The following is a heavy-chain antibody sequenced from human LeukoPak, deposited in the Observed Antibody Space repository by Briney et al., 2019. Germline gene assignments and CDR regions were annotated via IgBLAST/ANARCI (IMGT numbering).Heavy chain of an antibody. V-gene: IGHV5-51*01. CDR3: ARRVYGDYLYYFDY. J-gene: IGHJ4*02. CDR2: IYPGDSDT. D-gene: IGHD4-17*01. Sequence: GESLKISCKGSGYSFTNFWIGWVRQMPGKGLEWLGIIYPGDSDTRYSPSFQGQVTISADKSIGTAYLQWSSLKASDTAMYYCARRVYGDYLYYFDYWGQGTLVTVSS. CDR1: GYSFTNFW.